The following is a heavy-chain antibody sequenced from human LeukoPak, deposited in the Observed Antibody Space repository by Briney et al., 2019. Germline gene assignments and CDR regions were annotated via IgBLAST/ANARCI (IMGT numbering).Heavy chain of an antibody. D-gene: IGHD3-10*01. CDR3: ARDGDEGPYGSGSSSDY. Sequence: SGTLSLTCAVSGGSISSSNWWSWVRQPPGKGLEWIGRIYTSGSTNYNPSLKSRVTISVDTSKNQFSLKLSSVTAADTAMYYCARDGDEGPYGSGSSSDYWGQGTLVTVSS. CDR2: IYTSGST. J-gene: IGHJ4*02. CDR1: GGSISSSNW. V-gene: IGHV4-4*02.